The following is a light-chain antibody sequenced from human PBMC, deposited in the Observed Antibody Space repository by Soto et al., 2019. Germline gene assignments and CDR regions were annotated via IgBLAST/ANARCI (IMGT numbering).Light chain of an antibody. Sequence: EIVLTQSPGTLSLSPGESATLSCRASQSVRSTYLAWYQQNPGQAPRLLIYGASSRSTGIPDRFSGSGSGTDFSLTISRLEPEDFAVYFCQQYGNLSYTFGQGTKLEIK. J-gene: IGKJ2*01. CDR1: QSVRSTY. CDR3: QQYGNLSYT. V-gene: IGKV3-20*01. CDR2: GAS.